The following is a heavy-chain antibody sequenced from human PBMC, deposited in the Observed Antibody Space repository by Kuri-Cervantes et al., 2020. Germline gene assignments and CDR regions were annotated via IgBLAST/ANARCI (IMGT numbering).Heavy chain of an antibody. CDR3: ARDWDSSGWYLGFDY. CDR1: GFTFSSYW. Sequence: GESLKISCAASGFTFSSYWMSWVRQAPGKGLEWVANIKQDGSEKYYVDSVKGRFTISRDNAKNSLYLQMNSLRAEDTAVYYCARDWDSSGWYLGFDYWGQGTLVTVSS. V-gene: IGHV3-7*03. CDR2: IKQDGSEK. D-gene: IGHD6-19*01. J-gene: IGHJ4*02.